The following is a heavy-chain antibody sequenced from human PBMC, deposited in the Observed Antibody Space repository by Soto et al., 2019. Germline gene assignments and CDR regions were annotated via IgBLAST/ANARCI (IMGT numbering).Heavy chain of an antibody. J-gene: IGHJ4*02. CDR1: GFTFSSYA. CDR2: ISYDGSNK. CDR3: ATTYYYDSSGYYGLGY. V-gene: IGHV3-30-3*01. Sequence: PVGSLRLSCAASGFTFSSYAMHWVRQAPGKGLEWVAVISYDGSNKYYADSVKGRFTISRDNSKNTLYLQMNSLRAEDTAVYYCATTYYYDSSGYYGLGYWGQGTLVTVSS. D-gene: IGHD3-22*01.